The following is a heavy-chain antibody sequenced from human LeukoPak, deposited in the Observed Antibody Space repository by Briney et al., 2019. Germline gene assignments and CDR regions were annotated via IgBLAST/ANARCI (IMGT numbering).Heavy chain of an antibody. Sequence: GGSLRLSCAASGFTVSSNYMSWVRQAPGKGLEWVSVIYSGGSTYYADSVKGRFTISRDNAKNSLYLQMNSLRAEDTAVYYCARSGPPGRYNWFDPWGQGTLVTVSS. CDR3: ARSGPPGRYNWFDP. V-gene: IGHV3-53*01. J-gene: IGHJ5*02. CDR1: GFTVSSNY. CDR2: IYSGGST.